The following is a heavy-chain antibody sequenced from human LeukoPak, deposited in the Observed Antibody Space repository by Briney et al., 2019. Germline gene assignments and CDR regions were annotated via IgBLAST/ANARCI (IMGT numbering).Heavy chain of an antibody. D-gene: IGHD3-3*01. Sequence: GGSLRLSCAASGFTFSSYGMHWVRQAPGKGLEWVASIRYDGSNKYYADSVKGRFTISRDNSKNTLYLQMNSLRAEDTAVYYCARLPYDFWSGYYAGAFDIWGQGTMVTVSS. V-gene: IGHV3-30*02. CDR1: GFTFSSYG. CDR2: IRYDGSNK. CDR3: ARLPYDFWSGYYAGAFDI. J-gene: IGHJ3*02.